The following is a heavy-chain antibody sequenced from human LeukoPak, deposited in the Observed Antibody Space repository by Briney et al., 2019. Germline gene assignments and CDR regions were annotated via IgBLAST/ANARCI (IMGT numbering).Heavy chain of an antibody. V-gene: IGHV1-2*02. CDR1: GYTFTGYY. CDR3: ARDAAPFYYSSRPHDAFDI. D-gene: IGHD6-13*01. J-gene: IGHJ3*02. Sequence: ASVKVSCKASGYTFTGYYMHWVRQAPGQGLEWMGWINPNSGGTNYAQKFQGRVTMTRDTSISTAYMELGRLRSDDTAVYYCARDAAPFYYSSRPHDAFDIWGQGTMVTVSS. CDR2: INPNSGGT.